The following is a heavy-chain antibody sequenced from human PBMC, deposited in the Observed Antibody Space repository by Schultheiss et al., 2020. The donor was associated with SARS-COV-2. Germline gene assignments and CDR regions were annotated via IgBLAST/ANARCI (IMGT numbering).Heavy chain of an antibody. CDR1: GFTVSSNY. Sequence: GGSLRLSCAASGFTVSSNYMSWVRQAPGKGLEWVSVIYSGGTTYFADSVKGRFTISRDNSKNTLYLQLNSLRGEDTAVYYCVRGSNDWYGIDYWGQGTLVTVSS. J-gene: IGHJ4*02. V-gene: IGHV3-53*01. CDR2: IYSGGTT. CDR3: VRGSNDWYGIDY. D-gene: IGHD6-19*01.